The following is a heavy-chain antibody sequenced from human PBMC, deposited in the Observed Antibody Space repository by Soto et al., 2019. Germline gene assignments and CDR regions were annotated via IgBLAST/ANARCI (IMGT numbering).Heavy chain of an antibody. CDR1: DFTVRSNY. J-gene: IGHJ4*02. D-gene: IGHD4-4*01. V-gene: IGHV3-53*01. CDR2: IYSGGST. CDR3: AKDSNKYSSSLRGRYFDY. Sequence: GGSLRLSCAASDFTVRSNYMSWVRQAPGKGLEWVSVIYSGGSTYYADSVKGRFTISRDNSKNTLLLQMNSLGAEDTAVYYCAKDSNKYSSSLRGRYFDYWGQGIGVTV.